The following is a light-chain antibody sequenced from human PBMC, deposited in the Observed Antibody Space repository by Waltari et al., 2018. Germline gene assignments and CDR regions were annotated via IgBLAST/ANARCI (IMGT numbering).Light chain of an antibody. Sequence: QSALPQPASVPGSPGQSLTISCTSSSSELGGSSFVSWSQQHPGKAPKLLIYDVSHRPSGVSNRFSGSKSGITASLTISGLQPEDEADYYCSSYTSIIPPFLFGTGTKVTVL. CDR1: SSELGGSSF. V-gene: IGLV2-14*01. CDR2: DVS. J-gene: IGLJ1*01. CDR3: SSYTSIIPPFL.